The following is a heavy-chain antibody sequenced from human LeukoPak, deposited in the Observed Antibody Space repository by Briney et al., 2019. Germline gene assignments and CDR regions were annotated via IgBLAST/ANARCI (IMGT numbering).Heavy chain of an antibody. V-gene: IGHV1-69*13. CDR2: IIPIFGTA. D-gene: IGHD3-3*01. J-gene: IGHJ3*02. CDR3: ASSSLAKTGFLTDAFDI. Sequence: SVKVSCKASGGTFSSYAISWVRQAPGQGLEWMGGIIPIFGTANYAQKFQGRVTITADESTSTAYMELSSLRSEDTAVYYCASSSLAKTGFLTDAFDIWGQGTMVTVSS. CDR1: GGTFSSYA.